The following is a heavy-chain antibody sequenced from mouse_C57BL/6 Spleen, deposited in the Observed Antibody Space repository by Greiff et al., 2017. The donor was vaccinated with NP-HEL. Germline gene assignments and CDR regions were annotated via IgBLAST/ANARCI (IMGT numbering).Heavy chain of an antibody. CDR2: IYPGNSDT. Sequence: EVQLQQSGTVLARPGASVKMSCKTSGYTFTSYWMHWVKQRPGQGLEWIGAIYPGNSDTSYNQKFKGKAKLTAVTSASNAYMELSSLTNEDSAVYYCTRKGVGRGNYAMDYWGQGTSVTVSS. CDR3: TRKGVGRGNYAMDY. J-gene: IGHJ4*01. V-gene: IGHV1-5*01. D-gene: IGHD4-1*01. CDR1: GYTFTSYW.